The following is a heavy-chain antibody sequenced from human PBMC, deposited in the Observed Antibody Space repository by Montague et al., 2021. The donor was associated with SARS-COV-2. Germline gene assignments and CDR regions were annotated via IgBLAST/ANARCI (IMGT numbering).Heavy chain of an antibody. Sequence: SETLSLTCTVSGASIRDYYWSWIRQPAGKGLEWIGRIYTSGSTNYNPSLKSRVTISVDTSKNQFSLRLSSVTAADTAVYYCARVEVGTMVRRVIPAYYYYGMDVWGQGTTVTVSS. CDR2: IYTSGST. CDR1: GASIRDYY. CDR3: ARVEVGTMVRRVIPAYYYYGMDV. V-gene: IGHV4-4*07. J-gene: IGHJ6*02. D-gene: IGHD3-10*01.